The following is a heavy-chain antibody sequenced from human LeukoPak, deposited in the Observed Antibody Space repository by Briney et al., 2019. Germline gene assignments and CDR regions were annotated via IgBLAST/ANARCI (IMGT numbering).Heavy chain of an antibody. CDR2: IYYSGST. CDR1: GGSISSSSYS. CDR3: ARYYDFWSGSGYFDN. V-gene: IGHV4-39*01. Sequence: SETLSLTCTVSGGSISSSSYSWGWIRQPPGKGLEWIGSIYYSGSTYYNTSLKSRVTMSVDTSKNQFSLNLSSVTAADTAVYYCARYYDFWSGSGYFDNWGQGTVVTVSS. D-gene: IGHD3-3*01. J-gene: IGHJ4*02.